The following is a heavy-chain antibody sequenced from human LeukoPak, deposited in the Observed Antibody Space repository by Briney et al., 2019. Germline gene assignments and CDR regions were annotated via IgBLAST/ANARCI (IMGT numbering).Heavy chain of an antibody. CDR2: INSDASST. Sequence: GESLRLSCAASGFTFSSYWMHWVRQAPGKGLVWVSRINSDASSTSYADSVKGRFTISRDNAKNTLNLQMNSLRAEDTAVYYCARVQGHPPNGLDVWGQGTMVTVSS. V-gene: IGHV3-74*01. CDR1: GFTFSSYW. D-gene: IGHD2-8*01. J-gene: IGHJ3*01. CDR3: ARVQGHPPNGLDV.